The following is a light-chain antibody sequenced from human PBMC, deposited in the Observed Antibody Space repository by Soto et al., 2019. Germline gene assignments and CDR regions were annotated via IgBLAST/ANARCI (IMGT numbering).Light chain of an antibody. CDR2: RAS. CDR1: QSVSSN. J-gene: IGKJ4*01. CDR3: QQYNNWPLLT. V-gene: IGKV3-15*01. Sequence: EIVMTQSPATLSVSPGARATLSCRARQSVSSNLAWYQQKPGQAPMLIIYRASTRATGIPARFSGSGSGTEFTLTISSLQSEDFAVYYCQQYNNWPLLTFGGGTKVEIK.